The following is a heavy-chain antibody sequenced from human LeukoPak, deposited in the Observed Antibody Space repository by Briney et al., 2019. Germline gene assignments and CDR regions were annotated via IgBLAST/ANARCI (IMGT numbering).Heavy chain of an antibody. J-gene: IGHJ3*02. Sequence: SETLSLTCTVSGGSISSYYWSWIRQPAGKGLEWIGRIYTSGSTNYNPSLKSRVTISVDTSKNQFSLKLSSVTAADTAVYYCASQSRITIFGVALGAFDIWGQGTMVTVSS. CDR1: GGSISSYY. D-gene: IGHD3-3*01. CDR3: ASQSRITIFGVALGAFDI. CDR2: IYTSGST. V-gene: IGHV4-4*07.